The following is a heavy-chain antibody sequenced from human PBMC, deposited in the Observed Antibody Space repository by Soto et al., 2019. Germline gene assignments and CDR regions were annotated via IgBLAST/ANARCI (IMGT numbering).Heavy chain of an antibody. D-gene: IGHD3-22*01. CDR1: GFTFSNAW. CDR3: TTALRITMIVVVDDAFDI. J-gene: IGHJ3*02. Sequence: GGSLRLSCAASGFTFSNAWMNWVRQAPGKGLEWVGRIKSKTDGGTTDYAAPVKGRFTISRDDSKNTLYLQMNSLKTEDTAVYYCTTALRITMIVVVDDAFDIWGQGTMVTVSS. CDR2: IKSKTDGGTT. V-gene: IGHV3-15*07.